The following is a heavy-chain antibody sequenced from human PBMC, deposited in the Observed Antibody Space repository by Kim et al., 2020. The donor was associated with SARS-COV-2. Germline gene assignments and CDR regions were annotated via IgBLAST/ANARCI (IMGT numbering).Heavy chain of an antibody. Sequence: NYNPSLKSRVTISVDTSKNQFSLKLSSVTAADTAVYYCAREDTAMTPIGYWGQGTLVTVSS. D-gene: IGHD5-18*01. CDR3: AREDTAMTPIGY. V-gene: IGHV4-34*01. J-gene: IGHJ4*02.